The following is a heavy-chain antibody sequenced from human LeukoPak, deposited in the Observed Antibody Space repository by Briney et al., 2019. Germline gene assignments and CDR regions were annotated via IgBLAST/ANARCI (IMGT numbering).Heavy chain of an antibody. CDR1: GGPFSGYY. Sequence: SETLSLTCAVYGGPFSGYYWSWIRQPPGKGLEWIGEINHSGSADYNPSLKSRVTISVDTSKNQFSLKLSSVTAADTAVYYCARAVAMYYYYYYMDVWGKGTTVTVSS. D-gene: IGHD2-15*01. V-gene: IGHV4-34*01. CDR3: ARAVAMYYYYYYMDV. CDR2: INHSGSA. J-gene: IGHJ6*03.